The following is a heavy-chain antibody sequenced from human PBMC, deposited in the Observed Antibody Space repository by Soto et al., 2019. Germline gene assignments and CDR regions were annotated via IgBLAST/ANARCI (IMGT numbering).Heavy chain of an antibody. D-gene: IGHD2-15*01. CDR3: AGGSDCSGVTCRPDPLYYYYGMDV. Sequence: SVKVSCKASGGTFSSYAISWVRQAPGQGLEWMGGIIPIFGTANYAQKFQGRVTITADESTSTAYMELSSLRSEDTAVHYCAGGSDCSGVTCRPDPLYYYYGMDVWGKGTSVTVPS. CDR1: GGTFSSYA. J-gene: IGHJ6*04. CDR2: IIPIFGTA. V-gene: IGHV1-69*13.